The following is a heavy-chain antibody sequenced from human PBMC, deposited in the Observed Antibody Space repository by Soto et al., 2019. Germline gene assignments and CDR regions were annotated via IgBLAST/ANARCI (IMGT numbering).Heavy chain of an antibody. CDR3: AKETAPAAAYYFDH. J-gene: IGHJ4*02. CDR2: ISGFGGST. V-gene: IGHV3-23*01. D-gene: IGHD2-2*01. Sequence: GGSLTLSCETSGFTFSNYSISWVRQATGKGLEWVSAISGFGGSTYYADSVKGRLIISRDNSKNTLFLQVNSLRADFTSVYFCAKETAPAAAYYFDHWGQGALVTVSS. CDR1: GFTFSNYS.